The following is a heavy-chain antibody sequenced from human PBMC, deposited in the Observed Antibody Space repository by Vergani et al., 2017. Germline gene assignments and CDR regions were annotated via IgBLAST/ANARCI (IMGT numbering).Heavy chain of an antibody. Sequence: LLESGGGLVQPGGSLRLSCVVSGFTFSTSTMHWVRQPPGKGLEWVAVISNDGTKKFYVDSVKGRFTISRDNSKNTLYLEMNSLKAEDTATYYCAKDPQQGEVTLSYVDYWGQGTLVTVSS. CDR1: GFTFSTST. V-gene: IGHV3-30*04. CDR2: ISNDGTKK. J-gene: IGHJ4*02. D-gene: IGHD3-16*01. CDR3: AKDPQQGEVTLSYVDY.